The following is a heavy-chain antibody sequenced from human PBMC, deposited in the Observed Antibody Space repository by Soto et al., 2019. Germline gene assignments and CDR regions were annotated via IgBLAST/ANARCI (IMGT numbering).Heavy chain of an antibody. CDR1: GYTFTSYD. V-gene: IGHV1-8*01. Sequence: QVQLVQSGAEVKKPGASVKVSCKASGYTFTSYDINWVRQATGQGLEWMGWLNPNSGNTGYAQKFQGRVTMTRNTSISTAYMELRSLRSEDTGVYYCARWPDGYYYYGMDVWGQGPTVTVSS. J-gene: IGHJ6*02. CDR2: LNPNSGNT. CDR3: ARWPDGYYYYGMDV.